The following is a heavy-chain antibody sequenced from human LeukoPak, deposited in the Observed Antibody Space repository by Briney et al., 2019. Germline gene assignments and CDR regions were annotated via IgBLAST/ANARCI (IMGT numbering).Heavy chain of an antibody. Sequence: GSLRLSCAASGFTFSSYSMHWVRQAPGKGLEWVAVISYDGSHKYSADSVKGRFTISRDNSKNTLYLQMNSLRTEDTAVYFCSASRPHYGDYYGLDVWGHGTTVTVSS. J-gene: IGHJ6*02. CDR2: ISYDGSHK. V-gene: IGHV3-30*03. D-gene: IGHD4/OR15-4a*01. CDR3: SASRPHYGDYYGLDV. CDR1: GFTFSSYS.